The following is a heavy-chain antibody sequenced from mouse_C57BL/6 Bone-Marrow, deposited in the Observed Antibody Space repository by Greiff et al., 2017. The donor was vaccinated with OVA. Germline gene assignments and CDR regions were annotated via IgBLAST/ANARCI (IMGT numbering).Heavy chain of an antibody. D-gene: IGHD4-1*01. CDR1: GFTFNTYA. CDR3: VRTGTSSWFAY. V-gene: IGHV10-3*01. J-gene: IGHJ3*01. Sequence: EVKLMESGGGLVQPKGSLKLSCAASGFTFNTYAMHWVRQAPGKGLEWVARIRRKSSNYATYYADSVKDRFTISRDDSQSMLYLQMNNLKTEDTAMYYCVRTGTSSWFAYWGQGTLVTVSA. CDR2: IRRKSSNYAT.